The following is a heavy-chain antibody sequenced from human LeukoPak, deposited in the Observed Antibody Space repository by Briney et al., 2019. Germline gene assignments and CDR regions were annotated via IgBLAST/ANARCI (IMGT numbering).Heavy chain of an antibody. Sequence: GGSLRLSCGASGFTFSNYAMSWVRQAPGKGREWVSGISNSGGSAYYADSVKGRFTISSDNSRNTLYLQMNSLRAEDTALYYCAKGLRLGELSSGFDYWGQGTLVTVSS. D-gene: IGHD3-16*02. CDR1: GFTFSNYA. V-gene: IGHV3-23*01. CDR3: AKGLRLGELSSGFDY. J-gene: IGHJ4*02. CDR2: ISNSGGSA.